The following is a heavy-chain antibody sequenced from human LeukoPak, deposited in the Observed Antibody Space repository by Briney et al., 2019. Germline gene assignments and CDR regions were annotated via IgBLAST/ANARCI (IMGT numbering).Heavy chain of an antibody. J-gene: IGHJ4*02. D-gene: IGHD6-19*01. V-gene: IGHV3-23*01. Sequence: GGSLRLSCVGSGFTVSSNYMNWVRQAPGKGLEWVSLISGSGGQKDYADSVKGRFTISRDNSRNTLNLQMNSLKAEDTAVYYCAKHVWTSVWFFDYWGQGTLVTVSS. CDR2: ISGSGGQK. CDR1: GFTVSSNY. CDR3: AKHVWTSVWFFDY.